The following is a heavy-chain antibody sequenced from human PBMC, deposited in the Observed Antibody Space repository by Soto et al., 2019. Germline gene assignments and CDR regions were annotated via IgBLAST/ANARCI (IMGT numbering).Heavy chain of an antibody. CDR3: ARDAASGYSYGPYDY. Sequence: QVQLQESGPGLVKPSETLSLTCTVSGGSISSYYWSWIRQPPGKGLEWIGYIYYSGSTNYNPSLKSRVTISVDTSKNQFSLKLSSVTAADTAVYYCARDAASGYSYGPYDYWGQGTLVTVSS. J-gene: IGHJ4*02. CDR2: IYYSGST. V-gene: IGHV4-59*01. D-gene: IGHD5-18*01. CDR1: GGSISSYY.